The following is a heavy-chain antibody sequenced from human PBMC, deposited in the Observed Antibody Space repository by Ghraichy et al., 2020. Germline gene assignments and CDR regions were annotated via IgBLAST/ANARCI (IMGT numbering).Heavy chain of an antibody. V-gene: IGHV3-23*01. Sequence: GGSLRLSCAASGFTFSSYAMSWVRQAPGKGLEWVSAISGSGGSTYYADSVKGRFTISRDNSKNTLYLQMNSLRAEDTAVYYCAKDQAAAGTLAYFAYWGREPWSPSPQ. J-gene: IGHJ4*02. CDR1: GFTFSSYA. D-gene: IGHD6-13*01. CDR2: ISGSGGST. CDR3: AKDQAAAGTLAYFAY.